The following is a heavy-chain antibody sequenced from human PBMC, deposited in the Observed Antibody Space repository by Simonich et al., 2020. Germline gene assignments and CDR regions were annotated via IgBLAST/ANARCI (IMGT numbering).Heavy chain of an antibody. J-gene: IGHJ3*02. D-gene: IGHD1-1*01. CDR3: ARSTTGTTAFDI. CDR1: GYTFTSSG. CDR2: SSAKNGNT. Sequence: QVQLVQSGAEVKKPGASVKVSCKASGYTFTSSGISWVRQAPGQGLEWMGWSSAKNGNTNEAQKLQGRVTMTTDTSTSTAYMELRSLRSDDTAVYYCARSTTGTTAFDIWGQGTMVTVSS. V-gene: IGHV1-18*01.